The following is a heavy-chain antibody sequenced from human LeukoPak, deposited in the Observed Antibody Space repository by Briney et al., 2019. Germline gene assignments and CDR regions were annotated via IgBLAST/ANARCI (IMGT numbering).Heavy chain of an antibody. Sequence: SETLSLTCTVSGYSISSGYYWGWIRQPPGKGLEWIGSIYHGGSTYHNPSLKSRVTISVDTSKNQFSLKLSSVTAADTAVYYCASSYCSSTSCPDYWGQGTLVTVSS. J-gene: IGHJ4*02. V-gene: IGHV4-38-2*02. D-gene: IGHD2-2*01. CDR2: IYHGGST. CDR3: ASSYCSSTSCPDY. CDR1: GYSISSGYY.